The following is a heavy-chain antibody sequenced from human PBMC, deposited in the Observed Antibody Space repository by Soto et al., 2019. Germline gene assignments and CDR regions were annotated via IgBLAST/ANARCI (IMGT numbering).Heavy chain of an antibody. Sequence: ASVQVSSKASGYAFTTDGISWVRPAPGQGLEWMGCISAYNGNTHYAQKLQGRVTMTTDTSTSTAYMELRSLRSDDTAVYYCARASGSSSWFDPWGQGTLVTVSS. J-gene: IGHJ5*02. D-gene: IGHD1-26*01. CDR3: ARASGSSSWFDP. V-gene: IGHV1-18*01. CDR1: GYAFTTDG. CDR2: ISAYNGNT.